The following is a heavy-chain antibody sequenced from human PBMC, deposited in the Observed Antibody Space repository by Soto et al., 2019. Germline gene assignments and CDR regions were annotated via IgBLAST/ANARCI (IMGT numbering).Heavy chain of an antibody. V-gene: IGHV4-61*01. J-gene: IGHJ5*02. CDR3: AREIVATSVNWFDP. Sequence: PSETLSLTCTVSGGSISSGNFSWTWIRQPPGKGLEWIGYIYYSGSTNYNPSLKSRVTISVDTSKNQFSLKLSSVTAADTAVYYCAREIVATSVNWFDPWGQGTLVTVSS. CDR2: IYYSGST. CDR1: GGSISSGNFS. D-gene: IGHD5-12*01.